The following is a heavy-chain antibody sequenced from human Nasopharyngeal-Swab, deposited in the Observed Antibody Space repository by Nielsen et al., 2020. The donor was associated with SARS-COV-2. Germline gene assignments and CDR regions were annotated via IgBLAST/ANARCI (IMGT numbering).Heavy chain of an antibody. J-gene: IGHJ4*02. CDR2: ISYDGSNK. CDR1: GFTFSSYA. Sequence: GESLKISCAASGFTFSSYAMHWVRQAPGKGLEWVAVISYDGSNKYYADSVKGRFTISRDNSKNTLYLQMNSLRAEDTAVYYCARGGLVSSSWYGYYFDYWGQGTLVTVSS. V-gene: IGHV3-30-3*01. D-gene: IGHD6-13*01. CDR3: ARGGLVSSSWYGYYFDY.